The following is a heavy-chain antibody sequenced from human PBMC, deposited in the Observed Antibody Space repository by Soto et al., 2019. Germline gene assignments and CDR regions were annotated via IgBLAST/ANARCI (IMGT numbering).Heavy chain of an antibody. CDR2: IYYAGST. D-gene: IGHD3-3*01. CDR3: ARIYDFWSGHGAFDI. V-gene: IGHV4-31*03. Sequence: QVQLQESGPGLVKPSQTLSLTCTVSGGSVNSNGYYWSWIRQHPVKGLEFIGYIYYAGSTYYNPSLESRTTISRDTSKNQFALELTSVTAADTAVYYCARIYDFWSGHGAFDIWGQGSMVTVSS. J-gene: IGHJ3*02. CDR1: GGSVNSNGYY.